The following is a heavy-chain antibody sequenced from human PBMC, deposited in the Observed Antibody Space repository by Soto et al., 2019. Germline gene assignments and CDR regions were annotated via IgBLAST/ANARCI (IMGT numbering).Heavy chain of an antibody. CDR1: GGSFSGYY. D-gene: IGHD2-21*02. J-gene: IGHJ4*02. V-gene: IGHV4-34*01. CDR2: INHSGST. CDR3: ARIMYGGNSWNDY. Sequence: PSETLSLTCAVYGGSFSGYYWSWIRQPPGKGLEWIGEINHSGSTNYNPSLKSRVAISVDTSKNQFSLKLSSVTAADTAVYYCARIMYGGNSWNDYCGQGTLVTVSS.